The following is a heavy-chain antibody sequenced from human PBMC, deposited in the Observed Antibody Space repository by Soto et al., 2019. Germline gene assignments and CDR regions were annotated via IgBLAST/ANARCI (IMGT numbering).Heavy chain of an antibody. V-gene: IGHV4-34*01. CDR1: SGSFSGYY. D-gene: IGHD6-6*01. CDR2: ISQSGNT. Sequence: SETLSLTCSIYSGSFSGYYWSWIRQPPGKGLEWIGEISQSGNTNYSPSLKSRVSISIDTSKKQFSLNLASVSAADTAVYYCARAPKVSGSPQTRPDFWGQGTLVTVSS. J-gene: IGHJ4*02. CDR3: ARAPKVSGSPQTRPDF.